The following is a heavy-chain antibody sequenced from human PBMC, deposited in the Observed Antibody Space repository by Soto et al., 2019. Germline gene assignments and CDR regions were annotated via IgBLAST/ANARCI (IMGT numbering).Heavy chain of an antibody. CDR3: KRSLYTSSWYSGN. CDR2: VYHSGTT. D-gene: IGHD6-13*01. J-gene: IGHJ4*02. CDR1: DYSINSGYY. Sequence: XETLSIRFAVSDYSINSGYYWGWIRQPPGKGLEWIGSVYHSGTTYYNPSLKSRVTISLDTSKNQFSLKLSAVTAADTAVYYCKRSLYTSSWYSGNWGQGTLVTVSS. V-gene: IGHV4-38-2*01.